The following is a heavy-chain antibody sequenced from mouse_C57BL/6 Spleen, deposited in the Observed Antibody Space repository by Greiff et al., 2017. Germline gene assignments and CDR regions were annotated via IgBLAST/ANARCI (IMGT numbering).Heavy chain of an antibody. D-gene: IGHD2-10*02. CDR1: GYTFTSYW. CDR2: IYPSDSET. Sequence: QVQLQQPGAELVRPGASVKLSCKASGYTFTSYWMDWVKQRPGQGLEWIGNIYPSDSETHYNQKFKDKATLTVDKSASTAYMQLSSLTSEDSAVYYCASSSYGNYDYWGQGTTLTVSS. CDR3: ASSSYGNYDY. V-gene: IGHV1-61*01. J-gene: IGHJ2*01.